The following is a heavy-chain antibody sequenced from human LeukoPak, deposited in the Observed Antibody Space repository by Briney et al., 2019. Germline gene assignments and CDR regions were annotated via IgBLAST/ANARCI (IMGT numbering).Heavy chain of an antibody. J-gene: IGHJ4*02. CDR1: GYTFTSYG. V-gene: IGHV1-18*01. CDR3: ARDSGSGWWGSPYYFDY. CDR2: SSAYNGNT. D-gene: IGHD6-19*01. Sequence: GASVKVSCKASGYTFTSYGISWVRQAPGQGLEWMGWSSAYNGNTNYAQKLQGRVTMTTDTSTSTAYMELRRLRSDDTAVYYCARDSGSGWWGSPYYFDYWGQGTLVTVSS.